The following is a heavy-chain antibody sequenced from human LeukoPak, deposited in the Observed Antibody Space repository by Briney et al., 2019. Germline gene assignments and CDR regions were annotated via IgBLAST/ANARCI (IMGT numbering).Heavy chain of an antibody. Sequence: PSETLSLTCAVYGGSFSGYYWSWIRQPAGKGLEWIGEINHSGSTNYNPSLKSRVTISVDTSKNQFSLKLSSVTAADTAVYYCARYVDTAMVTGAWFDPWGQGTLVTVSS. D-gene: IGHD5-18*01. CDR1: GGSFSGYY. V-gene: IGHV4-34*01. CDR3: ARYVDTAMVTGAWFDP. CDR2: INHSGST. J-gene: IGHJ5*02.